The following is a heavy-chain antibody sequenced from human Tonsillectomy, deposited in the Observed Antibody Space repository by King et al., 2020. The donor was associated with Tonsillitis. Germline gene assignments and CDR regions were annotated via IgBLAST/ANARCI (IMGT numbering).Heavy chain of an antibody. D-gene: IGHD6-19*01. V-gene: IGHV3-48*01. CDR2: ISSSSSTI. CDR3: LYSSGWYLIGAFDI. CDR1: GFTFSSYT. Sequence: VPLVESGGGLVPPGGSLRLSCAASGFTFSSYTMNWVRQAPGKGLEWVSYISSSSSTIYYADSVKGRFTISRDNAKNSLSLQMNSLRAEDTAVYYCLYSSGWYLIGAFDIWGQGTMVTVAS. J-gene: IGHJ3*02.